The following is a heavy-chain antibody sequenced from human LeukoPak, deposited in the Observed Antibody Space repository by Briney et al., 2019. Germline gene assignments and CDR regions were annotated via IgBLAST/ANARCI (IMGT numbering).Heavy chain of an antibody. Sequence: PSETLSLTCTVSGGSISSYYWSWIRQPAGKGLEWIGRIYTSGSTNYNPSLKSRVTMSVDTSKNQFSLKLSSVTAADTAVYYCARGSRLGVVERDAFDIWGQGTMVTVSS. V-gene: IGHV4-4*07. CDR3: ARGSRLGVVERDAFDI. D-gene: IGHD3-3*01. J-gene: IGHJ3*02. CDR2: IYTSGST. CDR1: GGSISSYY.